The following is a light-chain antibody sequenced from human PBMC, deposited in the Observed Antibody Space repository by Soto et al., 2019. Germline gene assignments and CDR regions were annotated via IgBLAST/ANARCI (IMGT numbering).Light chain of an antibody. CDR2: EVS. V-gene: IGLV2-14*01. CDR1: SSDVGGYNY. Sequence: QSALTQPASVSGSPGQSITISCTGTSSDVGGYNYVSWYQQHPGKAPKLMIYEVSNRPSGVSNRFSGSKSGNTASLTISGLQAEDEADYYCRSYTSSLLVFGGGTKLTVL. CDR3: RSYTSSLLV. J-gene: IGLJ3*02.